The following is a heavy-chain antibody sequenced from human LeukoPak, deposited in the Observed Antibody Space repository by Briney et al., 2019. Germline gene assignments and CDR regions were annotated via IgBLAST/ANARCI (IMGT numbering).Heavy chain of an antibody. Sequence: ASVKVSCKASGGTFSNYAISWVRQAPGQGLEWMGRIIPILGIANYAQKFQGRVTITADKSTSTAYMELSSLRSEDTAVYYCARTTVATTRNWFDPWGQGTLVTVSS. CDR1: GGTFSNYA. J-gene: IGHJ5*02. CDR3: ARTTVATTRNWFDP. D-gene: IGHD4-17*01. V-gene: IGHV1-69*04. CDR2: IIPILGIA.